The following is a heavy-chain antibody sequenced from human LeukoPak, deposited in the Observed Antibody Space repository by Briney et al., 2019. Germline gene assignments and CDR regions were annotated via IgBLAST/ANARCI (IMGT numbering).Heavy chain of an antibody. Sequence: PSETLSLTCAVYGGSFSGYYWSWIRQPPGKGLEWIGEINHSGSTNYNPSLKSRVTISVDTSKNQFSLKLSSVTAADTAVYYCARVRRWPNPVDYWGQGTLVTVSS. CDR1: GGSFSGYY. V-gene: IGHV4-34*01. J-gene: IGHJ4*02. D-gene: IGHD2-15*01. CDR3: ARVRRWPNPVDY. CDR2: INHSGST.